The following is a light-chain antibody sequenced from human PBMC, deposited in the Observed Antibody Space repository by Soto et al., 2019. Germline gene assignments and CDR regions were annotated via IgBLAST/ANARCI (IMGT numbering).Light chain of an antibody. CDR1: SSDVGASNY. CDR3: ASYTISSTPLYV. V-gene: IGLV2-14*01. J-gene: IGLJ1*01. CDR2: DVS. Sequence: QSALTQPASVSGSPGQSITISCTGTSSDVGASNYVSRYQQYPGMAPKLMIYDVSTRPSGVSNRFSGSKSGNTASLTISGLQAEDEADYYCASYTISSTPLYVFGTGTKLTVL.